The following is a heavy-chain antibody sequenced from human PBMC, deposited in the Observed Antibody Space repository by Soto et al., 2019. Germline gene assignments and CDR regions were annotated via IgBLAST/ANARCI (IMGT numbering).Heavy chain of an antibody. CDR1: GGSISSYY. V-gene: IGHV4-59*08. D-gene: IGHD6-19*01. Sequence: QVQLQESGPGLVKPSETLSLTCTVSGGSISSYYWSWIRQPPGKGLEWIGYIYYSGRTNYNPSLKSRVTISVDTSKNQFSLKLSSVTAADTAVYYCARAIAVAGIALDYWGQGTLVTVSS. CDR2: IYYSGRT. CDR3: ARAIAVAGIALDY. J-gene: IGHJ4*02.